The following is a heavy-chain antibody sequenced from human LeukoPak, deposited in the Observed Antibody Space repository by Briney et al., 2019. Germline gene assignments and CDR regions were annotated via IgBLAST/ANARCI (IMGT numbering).Heavy chain of an antibody. CDR2: ISYDGSNK. J-gene: IGHJ3*02. CDR3: ARTLLVDTAMVDAFDI. Sequence: PGGSLRLSCAASGFTFSSYAMHWVRQAPGKGLEWVAVISYDGSNKYYADSVKGRFTISRDNSKNTLYLQMNSLRAEDTAVYYCARTLLVDTAMVDAFDIWGQGTMVTVSS. V-gene: IGHV3-30-3*01. CDR1: GFTFSSYA. D-gene: IGHD5-18*01.